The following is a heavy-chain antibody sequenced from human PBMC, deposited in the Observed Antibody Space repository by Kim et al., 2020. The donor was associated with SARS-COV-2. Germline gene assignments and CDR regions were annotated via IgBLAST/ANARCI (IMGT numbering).Heavy chain of an antibody. D-gene: IGHD5-12*01. J-gene: IGHJ4*02. V-gene: IGHV4-59*01. Sequence: TNYNPSLKSRVTISVDTSKNQFSLKLSSVTAADTAVYYCARSVVATIFDYWGQGTLVTVSS. CDR2: T. CDR3: ARSVVATIFDY.